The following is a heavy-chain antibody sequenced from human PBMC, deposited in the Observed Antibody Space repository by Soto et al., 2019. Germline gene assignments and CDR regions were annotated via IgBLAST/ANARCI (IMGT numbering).Heavy chain of an antibody. D-gene: IGHD3-22*01. V-gene: IGHV2-5*02. CDR2: IYWDDDK. J-gene: IGHJ4*02. Sequence: QITLKESGPTLVKPTQTLTLTCTFSGFSLSTSGMGVGWSRQPPGKALEWLGFIYWDDDKRYSPSLKSRLTITKDTSANQVVLIMTNMDPVDTATYYCAHFYDTSGYYQYYFDHWGQGTLVTVSS. CDR3: AHFYDTSGYYQYYFDH. CDR1: GFSLSTSGMG.